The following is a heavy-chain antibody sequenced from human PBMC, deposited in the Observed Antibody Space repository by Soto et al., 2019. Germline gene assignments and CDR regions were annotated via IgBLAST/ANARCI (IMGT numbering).Heavy chain of an antibody. CDR2: ISYDGSNK. CDR3: ARDQQITIFGVVINYGMDV. CDR1: GFTFSSYA. D-gene: IGHD3-3*01. V-gene: IGHV3-30-3*01. Sequence: GGSLRLSCAASGFTFSSYAMHWVRQAPGKGLEWVAVISYDGSNKYYADSVKGRFTISRDNSKNTLYLQMNSLRAEDTAVYYCARDQQITIFGVVINYGMDVWGQGTTVTVSS. J-gene: IGHJ6*02.